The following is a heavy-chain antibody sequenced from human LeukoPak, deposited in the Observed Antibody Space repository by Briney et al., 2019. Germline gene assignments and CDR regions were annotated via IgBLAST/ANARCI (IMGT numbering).Heavy chain of an antibody. CDR2: IYYSGST. V-gene: IGHV4-34*01. J-gene: IGHJ4*02. CDR1: GGSFSGYY. Sequence: NPSETLSLTCAVYGGSFSGYYWSWIRQPPGKGLEWIGSIYYSGSTYYNPSLKSRVTISVDTSKNQFSLKLSSVTAADTAVYYCARLPTVTFFDYWGQGTLVTVSS. D-gene: IGHD4-17*01. CDR3: ARLPTVTFFDY.